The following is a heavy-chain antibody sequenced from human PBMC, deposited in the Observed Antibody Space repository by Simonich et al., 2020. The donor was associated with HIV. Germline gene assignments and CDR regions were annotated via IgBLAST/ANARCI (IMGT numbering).Heavy chain of an antibody. D-gene: IGHD3-3*01. CDR3: ARRDRELILYFDY. CDR1: GGSFSGYY. J-gene: IGHJ4*02. V-gene: IGHV4-34*01. CDR2: NNPSGST. Sequence: QVQLQQWGAGLLKPSETLSLTCAVYGGSFSGYYWSWIRQPPGKGLEWIGENNPSGSTNYKSSLNSRATISVDKSKNQFSLKLSSVTAADTAIYYCARRDRELILYFDYWGQGNLVTVSS.